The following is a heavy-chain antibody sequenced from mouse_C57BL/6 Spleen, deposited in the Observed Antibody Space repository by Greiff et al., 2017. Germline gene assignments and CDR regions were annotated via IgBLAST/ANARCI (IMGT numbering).Heavy chain of an antibody. CDR2: ISSGGSYT. CDR1: GFTFSSYG. D-gene: IGHD1-1*01. Sequence: EVKLVESGGDLVKPGGSLKLSCAASGFTFSSYGMSWVRQTPDKRLEWVATISSGGSYTSYPDSVKGRFTISRDNAKNTLYLQMSSLKSEDTAMYYCARQRTTVVATDAMDYWGQGTLVTVSS. V-gene: IGHV5-6*01. J-gene: IGHJ4*01. CDR3: ARQRTTVVATDAMDY.